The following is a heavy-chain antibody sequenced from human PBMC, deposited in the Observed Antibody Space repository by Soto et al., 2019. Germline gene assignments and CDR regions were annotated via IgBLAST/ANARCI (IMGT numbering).Heavy chain of an antibody. CDR3: AKPDPPGRLDY. CDR2: ISYDGSNK. Sequence: PGGSLRLSCAASGFTFSSYGMHWVRQAPGKGLEWVAVISYDGSNKYYADSVKGRFTISRDNSKNTLYLQMNSLRAEDTAVYYCAKPDPPGRLDYWGQGTLVTVYS. V-gene: IGHV3-30*18. CDR1: GFTFSSYG. J-gene: IGHJ4*02.